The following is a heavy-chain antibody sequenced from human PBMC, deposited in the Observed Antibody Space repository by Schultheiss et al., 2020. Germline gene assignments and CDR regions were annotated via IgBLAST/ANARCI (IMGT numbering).Heavy chain of an antibody. CDR3: AREGQWLGNYYYYGMDV. CDR1: GGTFSSYA. D-gene: IGHD6-19*01. J-gene: IGHJ6*02. V-gene: IGHV1-69*13. CDR2: IIPIFGTA. Sequence: SVKVSCKASGGTFSSYAISWVRQAPGQGLEWMGGIIPIFGTANYAQKFQGRVTITADESTSTAYMELSSLRSEDTAVYYCAREGQWLGNYYYYGMDVWGQGTTVTVSS.